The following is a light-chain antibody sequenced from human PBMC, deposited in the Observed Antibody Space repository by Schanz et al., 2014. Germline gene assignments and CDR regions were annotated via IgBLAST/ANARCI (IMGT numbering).Light chain of an antibody. V-gene: IGLV2-18*02. J-gene: IGLJ1*01. Sequence: QSALTQPPSASGSPGQSVTISCTGTSSDVGAYNYVSWYQQHPGKAPKLMIYEVTSRPSGVPDRFSGSKSGNTASLTISGLQDEDEDDYYCSSYTSSSTPFVFGTGTKLTVL. CDR1: SSDVGAYNY. CDR3: SSYTSSSTPFV. CDR2: EVT.